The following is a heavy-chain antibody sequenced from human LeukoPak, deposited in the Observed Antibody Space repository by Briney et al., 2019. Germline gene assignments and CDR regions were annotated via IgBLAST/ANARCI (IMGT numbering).Heavy chain of an antibody. D-gene: IGHD2-21*02. CDR1: GASISSYF. Sequence: PSETLSLTCTVSGASISSYFWSWIRQPPGKGLEWIGYIYYSGTNYNPSLQSRVTISRDTSKNQFPLKLSPVTAADTAVYYCAGKRRDSEWDYWGQGTLVTVSS. J-gene: IGHJ4*02. CDR2: IYYSGT. V-gene: IGHV4-59*03. CDR3: AGKRRDSEWDY.